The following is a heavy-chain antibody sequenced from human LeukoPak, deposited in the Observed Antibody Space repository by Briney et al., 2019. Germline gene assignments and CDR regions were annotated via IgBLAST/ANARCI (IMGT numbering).Heavy chain of an antibody. V-gene: IGHV3-30*18. CDR3: AKELSIAVAQGGAFDI. J-gene: IGHJ3*02. Sequence: GGSLRLSCAVSGLTFSNFKMNWVRQAPGKGLEWVAVISYDGSNKYYADSVKGRFTISRDNSKNTLYLQMNSLRAEDTAVYYCAKELSIAVAQGGAFDIWGQGTMVTVSS. D-gene: IGHD6-19*01. CDR1: GLTFSNFK. CDR2: ISYDGSNK.